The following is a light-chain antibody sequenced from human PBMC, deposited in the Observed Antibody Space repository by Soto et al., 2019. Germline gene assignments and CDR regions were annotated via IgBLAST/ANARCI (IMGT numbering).Light chain of an antibody. J-gene: IGKJ4*01. V-gene: IGKV3-11*01. CDR2: DAA. CDR3: QQRSSWRLT. CDR1: QSVSSS. Sequence: EIVLTQSPATLSFSPGVTATLSCRASQSVSSSLAWFQQKPGQSPSLLICDAANRPTGIPARLSRSGSGTDFTRAISSLEPEDFAVYYCQQRSSWRLTFGGGNKVEIK.